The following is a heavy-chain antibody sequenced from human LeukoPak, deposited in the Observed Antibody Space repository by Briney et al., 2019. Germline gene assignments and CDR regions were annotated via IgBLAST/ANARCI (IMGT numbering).Heavy chain of an antibody. CDR1: GGSFSGYY. CDR3: ASAKYYYDSSGYYPYYFDY. J-gene: IGHJ4*02. Sequence: SETLSLTCAVYGGSFSGYYWSWIRQPPGKGLEWIGEINHSGSTNYNPSLKSRVTISVDTSKNQFSLKLSSVTAADTAVYYCASAKYYYDSSGYYPYYFDYWGQGTLVTVSS. D-gene: IGHD3-22*01. V-gene: IGHV4-34*01. CDR2: INHSGST.